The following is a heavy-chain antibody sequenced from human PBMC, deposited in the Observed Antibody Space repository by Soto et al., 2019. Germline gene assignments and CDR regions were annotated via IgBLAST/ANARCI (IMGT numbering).Heavy chain of an antibody. V-gene: IGHV3-21*01. Sequence: GGSLRLSCAASGFTFSSYSMNWVRQAPGKGLEWVSSISSSSSYIYYADSVKGRFTISRDNAKNSLYLQMDSLRAEDTAVYYCARAAEVPAALDYWGQGTLVTVSS. J-gene: IGHJ4*02. CDR1: GFTFSSYS. CDR2: ISSSSSYI. D-gene: IGHD2-2*01. CDR3: ARAAEVPAALDY.